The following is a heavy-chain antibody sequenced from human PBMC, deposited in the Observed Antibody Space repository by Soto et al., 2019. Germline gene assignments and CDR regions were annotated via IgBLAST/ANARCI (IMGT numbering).Heavy chain of an antibody. D-gene: IGHD2-15*01. CDR2: VNPNSGNT. J-gene: IGHJ4*02. Sequence: QLQLVQSGADVKKPGATVKVSCKASGNTFTSYDINWVRQATGQGLEWMGWVNPNSGNTGYAQKFQARVTTTRNTAISTVYMKLSSVRAEDTAVYYCARGPDIGVVVAPIPDYFFDAWGQGTLVTVSS. CDR3: ARGPDIGVVVAPIPDYFFDA. CDR1: GNTFTSYD. V-gene: IGHV1-8*01.